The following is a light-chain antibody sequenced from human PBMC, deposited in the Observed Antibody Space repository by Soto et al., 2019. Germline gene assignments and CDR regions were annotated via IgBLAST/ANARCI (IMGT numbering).Light chain of an antibody. CDR2: GAF. Sequence: EIVLTQSPGTLSLSPGERATLSCRASQSVRSNYLAWYQQKPGQAPRLVIYGAFSMATGIPDRFSGSESGTDFTLTSSRLEPEDFAVYYCQQYSSSPPVTFGQGTRLEIK. J-gene: IGKJ5*01. CDR3: QQYSSSPPVT. V-gene: IGKV3-20*01. CDR1: QSVRSNY.